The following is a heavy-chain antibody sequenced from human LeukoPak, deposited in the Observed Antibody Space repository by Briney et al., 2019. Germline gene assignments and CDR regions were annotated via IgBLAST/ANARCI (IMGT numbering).Heavy chain of an antibody. CDR1: GFTFSGFA. CDR3: AKGRLWFGELFFSLFDY. D-gene: IGHD3-10*01. J-gene: IGHJ4*02. Sequence: GGSLRLSCAASGFTFSGFAMCWVRQAPGKGLEWVSAISGSGGSTYYADSVKGWFTISRDNSKNTLYLQMNSLRAEDTAVYYCAKGRLWFGELFFSLFDYWGQGTLVTVSS. V-gene: IGHV3-23*01. CDR2: ISGSGGST.